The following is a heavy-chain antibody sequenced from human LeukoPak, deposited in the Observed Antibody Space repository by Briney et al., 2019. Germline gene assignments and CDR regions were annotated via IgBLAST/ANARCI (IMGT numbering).Heavy chain of an antibody. J-gene: IGHJ5*02. D-gene: IGHD3-22*01. V-gene: IGHV1-69*13. CDR3: ARDPGAEYYDSSGYYWFDP. Sequence: ASVKVSCEASGGTFSSYAISWVRQAPGQGLEWMGGIIPIFGTANYAQKFQGRVTITADESTSTAYMELSSLRSEDTAVYYCARDPGAEYYDSSGYYWFDPWGQGTLVTVSS. CDR1: GGTFSSYA. CDR2: IIPIFGTA.